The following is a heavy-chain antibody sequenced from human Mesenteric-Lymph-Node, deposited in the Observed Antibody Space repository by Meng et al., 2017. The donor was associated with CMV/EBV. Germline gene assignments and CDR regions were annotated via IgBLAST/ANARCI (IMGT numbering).Heavy chain of an antibody. CDR2: IYYSGST. CDR3: ARRYSSSWYPYYYGMDV. Sequence: GSLRLSCTVSGGSISSSSYYWGWIRQSPGKGLEWIGYIYYSGSTNYNPSLKSRVTISVDTSKNQFSLKLSSVTAADTAVYYCARRYSSSWYPYYYGMDVWGQGTTVTVSS. J-gene: IGHJ6*02. D-gene: IGHD6-13*01. CDR1: GGSISSSSYY. V-gene: IGHV4-61*05.